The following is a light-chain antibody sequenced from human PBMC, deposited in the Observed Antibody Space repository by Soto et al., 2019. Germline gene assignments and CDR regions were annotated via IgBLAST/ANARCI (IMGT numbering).Light chain of an antibody. J-gene: IGKJ1*01. CDR1: QGISSF. CDR2: AAS. CDR3: QQYNTYWT. V-gene: IGKV1-16*01. Sequence: SQLTQCPSSLSASVGDRVTITCRASQGISSFLAWFQQKPGKAPKLLIYAASTLQSGVPSRLSGSGSGTDFTLTISGMKPGDSATYYCQQYNTYWTFGQGTQVDIK.